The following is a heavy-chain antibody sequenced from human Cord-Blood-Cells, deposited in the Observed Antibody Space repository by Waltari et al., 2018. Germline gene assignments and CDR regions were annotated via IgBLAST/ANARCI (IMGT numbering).Heavy chain of an antibody. CDR2: INHSGST. Sequence: QVQLQQWGAGLLKPSETLSLTCAVYGGSFSGYYWSWIRPPPGKGLEWIGEINHSGSTNYNPSLKSRVTISVDTSKNQFSLKLSSVTAADTAVYYCARGGIAVAGMTHLDYWGQGTLVTVSS. CDR1: GGSFSGYY. J-gene: IGHJ4*02. CDR3: ARGGIAVAGMTHLDY. D-gene: IGHD6-19*01. V-gene: IGHV4-34*01.